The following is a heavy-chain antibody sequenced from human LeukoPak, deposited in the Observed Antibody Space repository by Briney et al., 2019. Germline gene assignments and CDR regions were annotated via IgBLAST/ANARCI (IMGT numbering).Heavy chain of an antibody. CDR1: GFTVSSSY. V-gene: IGHV3-66*02. D-gene: IGHD5-24*01. Sequence: TGGSLRLSCAASGFTVSSSYMSWVRQAPGKGLEWVSVIYSGGSTYYADSVKGRFTISRDNSKNTLYLQMNSLRAEDTAVHYCARAPILDDDAFDIWGQGTMVTVSS. J-gene: IGHJ3*02. CDR2: IYSGGST. CDR3: ARAPILDDDAFDI.